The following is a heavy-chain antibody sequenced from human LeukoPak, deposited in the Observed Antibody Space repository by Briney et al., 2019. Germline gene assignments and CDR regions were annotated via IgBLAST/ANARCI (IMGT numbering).Heavy chain of an antibody. Sequence: PSETLSLTCAIHGGSFSGHYWSWLRQPPGKGLEWIGEINRGGSTNYNPSLKSRLTISIDTSKNQFSLRLSSVTAADTAVYYCARGPTYQPIDYWGQGTLVTVSS. J-gene: IGHJ4*02. CDR2: INRGGST. V-gene: IGHV4-34*01. CDR3: ARGPTYQPIDY. D-gene: IGHD2-2*01. CDR1: GGSFSGHY.